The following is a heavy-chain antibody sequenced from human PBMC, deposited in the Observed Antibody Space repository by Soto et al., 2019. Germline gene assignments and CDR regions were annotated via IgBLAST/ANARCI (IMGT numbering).Heavy chain of an antibody. CDR2: IKHSGTT. Sequence: SETLSLTCAVYGGSFSDYYWTWIRQPPGKGLEWIGEIKHSGTTTHNPSLKSRVTMSVDTSKNQFSLKLSSVTAADTAVYYCAIPWRVRGVIKNYYYYGMDVWGQGTTVTVSS. CDR3: AIPWRVRGVIKNYYYYGMDV. V-gene: IGHV4-34*01. D-gene: IGHD3-10*01. J-gene: IGHJ6*02. CDR1: GGSFSDYY.